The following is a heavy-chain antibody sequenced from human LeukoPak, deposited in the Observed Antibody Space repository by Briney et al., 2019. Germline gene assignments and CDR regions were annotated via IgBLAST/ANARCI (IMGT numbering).Heavy chain of an antibody. CDR2: IYYSGST. D-gene: IGHD5-24*01. CDR1: GGSVSSGSYY. V-gene: IGHV4-61*01. J-gene: IGHJ4*02. CDR3: ARAFDGYNDFDY. Sequence: SETLSLTCTVSGGSVSSGSYYWSWIRQPPGKGLEWIGYIYYSGSTNYNPSLKSRVTISADTSKNQFSLKLSSVTAADTAVYYCARAFDGYNDFDYWGQGTLVTVSS.